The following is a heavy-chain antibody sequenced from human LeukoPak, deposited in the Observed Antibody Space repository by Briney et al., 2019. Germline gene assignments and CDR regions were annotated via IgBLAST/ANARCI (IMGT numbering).Heavy chain of an antibody. Sequence: PSETLSLTCAVYGGSFSGYYCSWIRQPPGKGLEWIGEINHSGSTNYNPSLKSRVTISVDTSKNQFSLKLSSVTAADTAVYYCARGKWSSGWYFDYWGQGTLVTVSS. D-gene: IGHD6-19*01. CDR1: GGSFSGYY. CDR2: INHSGST. V-gene: IGHV4-34*01. J-gene: IGHJ4*02. CDR3: ARGKWSSGWYFDY.